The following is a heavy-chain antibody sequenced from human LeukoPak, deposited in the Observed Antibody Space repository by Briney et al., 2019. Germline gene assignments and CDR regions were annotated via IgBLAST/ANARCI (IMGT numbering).Heavy chain of an antibody. CDR3: ARGNDYGDYSNWFDP. CDR1: GFTFSSYG. D-gene: IGHD4-17*01. V-gene: IGHV3-33*01. J-gene: IGHJ5*02. CDR2: IWYDGSNK. Sequence: GGSLRLSCAASGFTFSSYGMRWVRQAPGKGLEWVAVIWYDGSNKYYADSVKGRFTTSRDNSKNTLYLQMNSLRAEDTAVYYCARGNDYGDYSNWFDPWGQGTLVTVSS.